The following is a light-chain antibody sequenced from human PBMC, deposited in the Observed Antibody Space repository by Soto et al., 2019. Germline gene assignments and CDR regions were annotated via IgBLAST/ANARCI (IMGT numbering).Light chain of an antibody. CDR2: GAS. CDR3: QQYDNWAKT. J-gene: IGKJ1*01. V-gene: IGKV3-15*01. CDR1: QNMRSN. Sequence: IVMTQSPSTLSLSPGERATLSCRASQNMRSNLAWYQQKPCQAPRLLIYGASTRATGIPVRFSGSGSGTEFTLTITSLQSEDFAVYCCQQYDNWAKTFGQGTKVDIK.